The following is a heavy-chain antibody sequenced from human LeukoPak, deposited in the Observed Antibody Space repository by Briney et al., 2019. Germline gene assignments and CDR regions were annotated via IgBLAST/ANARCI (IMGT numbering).Heavy chain of an antibody. CDR3: PKVQVLVRGFFDY. V-gene: IGHV3-23*01. CDR1: GFTLSSYE. J-gene: IGHJ4*02. Sequence: PGGSLRLSCIVSGFTLSSYEMTWFRQAPGKGLEWVSAISGSGGSTYYADSVKGRFTISRDNSKNTLYLQMDSLRAEDTAVYYCPKVQVLVRGFFDYWGQGTLVTVSS. CDR2: ISGSGGST. D-gene: IGHD3-10*01.